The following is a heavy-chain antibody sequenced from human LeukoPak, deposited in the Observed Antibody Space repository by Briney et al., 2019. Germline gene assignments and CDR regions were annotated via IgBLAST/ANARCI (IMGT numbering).Heavy chain of an antibody. J-gene: IGHJ5*02. D-gene: IGHD3-10*01. CDR1: GFTLSDYH. CDR3: ARSGGPGTYHQLRYNWFDP. CDR2: ITTISHYI. Sequence: GGSPRLSCAASGFTLSDYHMNWVRQAPGKGLEWLSSITTISHYIYYAGAVRGRLTISRDNAKNSLYLQMNSLRGEDTAVYYCARSGGPGTYHQLRYNWFDPWGQGTLVTVSS. V-gene: IGHV3-21*01.